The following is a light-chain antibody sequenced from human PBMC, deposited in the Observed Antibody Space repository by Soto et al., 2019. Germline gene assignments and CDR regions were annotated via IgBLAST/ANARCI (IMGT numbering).Light chain of an antibody. J-gene: IGLJ2*01. Sequence: QSVLTEPPSASGTPGRRVTISCSGSSSNIGSNTVNWYQQLPGTAPKLVIYSNNQRPSGVPDRFSGSKSGTSASLAISGLQSEDEADYYCVAWDDSLNGYVVFGGGTKVTV. CDR1: SSNIGSNT. CDR3: VAWDDSLNGYVV. CDR2: SNN. V-gene: IGLV1-44*01.